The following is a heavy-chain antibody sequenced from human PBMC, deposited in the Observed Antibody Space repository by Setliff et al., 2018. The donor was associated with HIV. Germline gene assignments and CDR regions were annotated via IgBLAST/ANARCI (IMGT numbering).Heavy chain of an antibody. Sequence: ASVKVSCKASGGTFSSYGITWVRQAPGQGLEWMGGIIPIFGTANYAQKFQGRVTITADESTSTADMELSSLRSEDTAVYYCARDDHYYDSGSYYSDWYFDLWGRGTLVTVSS. V-gene: IGHV1-69*13. D-gene: IGHD3-10*01. CDR2: IIPIFGTA. CDR1: GGTFSSYG. J-gene: IGHJ2*01. CDR3: ARDDHYYDSGSYYSDWYFDL.